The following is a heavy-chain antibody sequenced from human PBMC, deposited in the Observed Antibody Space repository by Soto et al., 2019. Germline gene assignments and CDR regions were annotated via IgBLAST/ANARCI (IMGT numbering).Heavy chain of an antibody. D-gene: IGHD6-13*01. CDR1: GGTFSSYA. CDR3: ARGRQQLVYSFDP. Sequence: SVKVSCKASGGTFSSYAISWVRQAPGQGLEWMGGIIPIFGTANYAQKFQGRVTITADESTSTAYMELSSLRSEDTAVYYCARGRQQLVYSFDPWGQGTLVTVSS. J-gene: IGHJ5*02. V-gene: IGHV1-69*13. CDR2: IIPIFGTA.